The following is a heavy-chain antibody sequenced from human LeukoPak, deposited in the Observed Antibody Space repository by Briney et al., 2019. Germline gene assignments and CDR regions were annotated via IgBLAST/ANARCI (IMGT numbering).Heavy chain of an antibody. CDR2: ISSSSSYI. Sequence: GGSLRLSCAASGFTVSSNYMSWVRQAPGKGLEWVSSISSSSSYIYYADSVKGRFTISRDNAKDTLYLQINSLRVEDTAVYYCARDGNDCSSISCYADYWGQGTLVTVAS. D-gene: IGHD2-2*01. J-gene: IGHJ4*02. CDR3: ARDGNDCSSISCYADY. V-gene: IGHV3-21*01. CDR1: GFTVSSNY.